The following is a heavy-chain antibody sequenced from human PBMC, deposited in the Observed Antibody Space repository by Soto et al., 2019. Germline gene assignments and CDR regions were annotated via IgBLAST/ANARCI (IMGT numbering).Heavy chain of an antibody. CDR2: IKEDGSEK. CDR1: GFTFSGHW. D-gene: IGHD6-13*01. CDR3: AREMCSSWGGFFDS. J-gene: IGHJ4*02. Sequence: EVKVVESGGGLVQPGGSLRLSCAASGFTFSGHWMTWVRQAPGKGLEWVANIKEDGSEKNYVDSVKGRFTISRDNAKNSLYLQMNNLRAEDTAVYYCAREMCSSWGGFFDSWCQGTLVTVSS. V-gene: IGHV3-7*04.